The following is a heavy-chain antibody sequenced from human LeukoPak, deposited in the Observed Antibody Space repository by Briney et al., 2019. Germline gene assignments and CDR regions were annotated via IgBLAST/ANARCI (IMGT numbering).Heavy chain of an antibody. V-gene: IGHV4-59*01. D-gene: IGHD2-15*01. CDR2: IYYSGST. CDR1: GGSISSYY. Sequence: PSETLSPTCTVSGGSISSYYWSWIRQPPGKGLEWIGYIYYSGSTNYNPSLKSRVTISVDTSKNQFSLKLSSVTAADTAVYYCARDRVGYCSGGSCYIGGYYYYMDVWGKGTTVTISS. J-gene: IGHJ6*03. CDR3: ARDRVGYCSGGSCYIGGYYYYMDV.